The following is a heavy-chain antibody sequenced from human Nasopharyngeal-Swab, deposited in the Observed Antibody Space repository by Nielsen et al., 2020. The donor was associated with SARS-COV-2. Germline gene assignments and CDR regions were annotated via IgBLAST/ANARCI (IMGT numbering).Heavy chain of an antibody. CDR3: ARDREPGIAYYYGMDV. Sequence: VSVKVSCKASGYTFTSYDINWVRQATGQGLEWMGWMNPNSGNTGYAQKFQGRVTMTRNTSISTAYMELSSLRSEDTAVYYCARDREPGIAYYYGMDVWGQGTTVTVSS. V-gene: IGHV1-8*01. J-gene: IGHJ6*02. CDR1: GYTFTSYD. CDR2: MNPNSGNT. D-gene: IGHD6-13*01.